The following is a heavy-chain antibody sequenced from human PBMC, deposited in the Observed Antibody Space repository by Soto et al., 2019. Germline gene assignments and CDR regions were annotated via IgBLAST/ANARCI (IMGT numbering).Heavy chain of an antibody. CDR2: IYYSGST. CDR1: GGSVSSGSYY. J-gene: IGHJ6*02. D-gene: IGHD3-3*01. Sequence: SETLSLTCTVSGGSVSSGSYYWSWIRQPPGKGLEWIGYIYYSGSTNYDPSLKSRVTISVDTSKNQFSLKLSSVTAADTAVYYCASWEWFGSTYYYGMDVWGQGTTVTAP. CDR3: ASWEWFGSTYYYGMDV. V-gene: IGHV4-61*01.